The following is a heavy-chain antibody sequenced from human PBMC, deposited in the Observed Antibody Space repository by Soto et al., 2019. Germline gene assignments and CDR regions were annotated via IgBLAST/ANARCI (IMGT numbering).Heavy chain of an antibody. CDR3: AKDLTLYCTNGVCSHGFDP. CDR2: ISFDGTNK. D-gene: IGHD2-8*01. V-gene: IGHV3-30*18. J-gene: IGHJ5*02. CDR1: GFTFNNHG. Sequence: GGSLRLSCAASGFTFNNHGMHWVRQAPGKGLEWVAVISFDGTNKYYADSVKGRFTISRDNSKNTLYLLMNSLRAEDTAVYYCAKDLTLYCTNGVCSHGFDPWGQGTLVTVSS.